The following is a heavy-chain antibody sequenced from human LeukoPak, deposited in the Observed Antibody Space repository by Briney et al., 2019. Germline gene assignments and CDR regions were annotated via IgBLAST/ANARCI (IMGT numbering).Heavy chain of an antibody. CDR1: GGSINSHY. CDR2: IFYSGST. V-gene: IGHV4-59*11. Sequence: PSETLSLTCTVSGGSINSHYWNWIRQTPGKGLEWIGYIFYSGSTNYNPSLKSRVTISVDTSKNQFSLKLSSVTAADTAVYYCARDQGPLWSGNKYYYYYYGMDVWGQGTTVTVSS. CDR3: ARDQGPLWSGNKYYYYYYGMDV. J-gene: IGHJ6*02. D-gene: IGHD3-3*01.